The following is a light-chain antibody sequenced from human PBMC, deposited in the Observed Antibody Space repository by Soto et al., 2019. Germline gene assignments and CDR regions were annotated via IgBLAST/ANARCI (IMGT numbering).Light chain of an antibody. CDR3: SSYTSSSTVL. V-gene: IGLV2-14*01. CDR1: SSDVGGYNY. Sequence: QFALTQPAFVSGSPGQSITISCTGTSSDVGGYNYVSWYQQHPGKAPKLMIYDVSNRPSGVSNRFSGSKSGNTASLTISGIQAEDEADYYCSSYTSSSTVLFGGGTKLTVL. J-gene: IGLJ2*01. CDR2: DVS.